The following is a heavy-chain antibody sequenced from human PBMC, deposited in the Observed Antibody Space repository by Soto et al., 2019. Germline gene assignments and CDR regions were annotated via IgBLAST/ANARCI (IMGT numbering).Heavy chain of an antibody. J-gene: IGHJ4*02. CDR2: ISYDGSNK. CDR1: GFTFSSYG. V-gene: IGHV3-30*18. Sequence: VQLVESGGGVVQPGRSLRLSCAASGFTFSSYGMHWVRQAPGKGLEWVAVISYDGSNKYYADSVKGRFTISRDNSKNTLYLQMNSLRAEDTAVYYCAKEKGSGRFDYWGQGTLVTVSS. CDR3: AKEKGSGRFDY. D-gene: IGHD2-15*01.